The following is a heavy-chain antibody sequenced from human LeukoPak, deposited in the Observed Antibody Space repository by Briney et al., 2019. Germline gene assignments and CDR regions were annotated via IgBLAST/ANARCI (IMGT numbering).Heavy chain of an antibody. V-gene: IGHV3-21*01. J-gene: IGHJ4*02. Sequence: GGSLRLSCAASGFTFSSYSMNWVRQAPGKGLEWVSSISSSRSYIYYADSVKGRFTISRDNAKNSLYLQMNSLRAEDTAVYYCARDLRYYYGSGSPKTDYWGQGTLVTVSS. CDR2: ISSSRSYI. CDR3: ARDLRYYYGSGSPKTDY. CDR1: GFTFSSYS. D-gene: IGHD3-10*01.